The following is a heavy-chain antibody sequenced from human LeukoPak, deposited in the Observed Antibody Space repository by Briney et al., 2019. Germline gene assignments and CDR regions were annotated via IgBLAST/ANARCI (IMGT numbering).Heavy chain of an antibody. CDR1: GYTFTSYD. Sequence: GASVKVSCKASGYTFTSYDINWVRQATGQGLEWMGWMNPNSGDTGYAQKFQGRVTMTRNTSISTAYMELSSLRSEDTAVYYCARGGLGYCSSTSCYNFDYWGQGTLVTVSS. D-gene: IGHD2-2*02. J-gene: IGHJ4*02. V-gene: IGHV1-8*01. CDR2: MNPNSGDT. CDR3: ARGGLGYCSSTSCYNFDY.